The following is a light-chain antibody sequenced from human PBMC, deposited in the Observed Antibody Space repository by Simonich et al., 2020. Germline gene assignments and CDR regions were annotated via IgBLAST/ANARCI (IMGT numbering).Light chain of an antibody. CDR2: GAS. Sequence: EIVMTQSPATLSVSPGERATLPCSASQSVSSNLAWYQQKPGQAPRLLIYGASTRATGIPARFSGSGSGTEFTLTISSMQSEDFAVYYCQQYNNWPIFTFGPGTKVDIK. J-gene: IGKJ3*01. V-gene: IGKV3-15*01. CDR3: QQYNNWPIFT. CDR1: QSVSSN.